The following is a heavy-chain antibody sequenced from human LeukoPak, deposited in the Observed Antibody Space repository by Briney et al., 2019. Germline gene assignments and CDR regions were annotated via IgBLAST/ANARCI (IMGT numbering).Heavy chain of an antibody. J-gene: IGHJ5*02. D-gene: IGHD6-13*01. Sequence: GGSLRLSCAASGFTFSSYAMSWVRQAPGKGLDWVSAISGSGGSTYYADSVKGRFTISSDNSKNTLYLQMNSLRTGEKAGKYCAKDPIAACPDWFGPWGQGTLVTVSS. CDR2: ISGSGGST. CDR1: GFTFSSYA. CDR3: AKDPIAACPDWFGP. V-gene: IGHV3-23*01.